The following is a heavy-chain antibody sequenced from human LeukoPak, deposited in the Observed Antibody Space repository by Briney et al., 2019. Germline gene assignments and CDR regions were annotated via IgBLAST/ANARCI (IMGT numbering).Heavy chain of an antibody. CDR3: AKFNWNYPYYFDY. CDR2: ISSSGSTI. CDR1: GFTFSDYY. J-gene: IGHJ4*02. Sequence: GGSLRLSCAASGFTFSDYYMSWIRQAPGKGLEWVSYISSSGSTIYYADSVKGRFTISRDNAKNSLYLQMNSLRAEDTAVYYCAKFNWNYPYYFDYWGQGTLVTVSS. D-gene: IGHD1-7*01. V-gene: IGHV3-11*04.